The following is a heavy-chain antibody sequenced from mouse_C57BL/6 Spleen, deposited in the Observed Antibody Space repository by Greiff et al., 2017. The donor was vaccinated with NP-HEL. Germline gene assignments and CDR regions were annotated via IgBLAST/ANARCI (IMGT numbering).Heavy chain of an antibody. V-gene: IGHV2-6*01. Sequence: VQVVESGPGLVAPSQSLSITCTVSGFSLTSYGVDWVRQSPGKGLEWLGVIWGVGSTNYNSALKSRLSISKDNSKSQVFLKMNSLQTDDTAMYYCARTYDYGSLYYAMDYWGQGTSVTVSS. CDR1: GFSLTSYG. J-gene: IGHJ4*01. CDR2: IWGVGST. D-gene: IGHD2-4*01. CDR3: ARTYDYGSLYYAMDY.